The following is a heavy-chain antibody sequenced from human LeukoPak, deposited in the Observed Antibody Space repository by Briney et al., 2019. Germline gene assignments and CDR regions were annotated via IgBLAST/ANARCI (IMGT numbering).Heavy chain of an antibody. D-gene: IGHD3-3*01. Sequence: GGSLRLSCAASGFTFSNAWMSWVRQAPGKGLGWVGRIKSKTDGGTTDYAAPVKGRFTISRDDSKNTLYLQMNSLKTEDTAVYYCTTERGYDFWSGSIYENWFDPWGQGTLVTVSS. CDR1: GFTFSNAW. CDR3: TTERGYDFWSGSIYENWFDP. J-gene: IGHJ5*02. V-gene: IGHV3-15*05. CDR2: IKSKTDGGTT.